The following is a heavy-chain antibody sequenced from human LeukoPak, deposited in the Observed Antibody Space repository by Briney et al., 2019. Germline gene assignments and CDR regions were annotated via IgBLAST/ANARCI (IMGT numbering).Heavy chain of an antibody. Sequence: GGSLRLSCAASGFTFSSYSMTWVRQAPGKGLEWVSSISSSSSYIYYADSVKGRFTISRDNAKNSLYLQMNSLRAEDTAVYYCARDKYQLPGVYYGMDVWGQGTTVTVSS. J-gene: IGHJ6*02. CDR1: GFTFSSYS. CDR2: ISSSSSYI. V-gene: IGHV3-21*01. D-gene: IGHD2-2*01. CDR3: ARDKYQLPGVYYGMDV.